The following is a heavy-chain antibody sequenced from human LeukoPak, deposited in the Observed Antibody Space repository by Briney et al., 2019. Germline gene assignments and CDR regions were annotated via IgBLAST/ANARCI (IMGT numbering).Heavy chain of an antibody. Sequence: ASVKVSCKASGYTFTSYGISWVRQAPGQGLEWMGWISAYNGNTNCAQKLQGRVTMTTDTSTSTAYMELRSLRSDDTAVYYCARVPPRRYYYDSSGYYDLVYWGQGTLVTVSS. V-gene: IGHV1-18*01. CDR2: ISAYNGNT. D-gene: IGHD3-22*01. J-gene: IGHJ4*02. CDR3: ARVPPRRYYYDSSGYYDLVY. CDR1: GYTFTSYG.